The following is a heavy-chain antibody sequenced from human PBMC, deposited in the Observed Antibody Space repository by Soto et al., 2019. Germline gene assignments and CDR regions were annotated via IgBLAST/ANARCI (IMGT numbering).Heavy chain of an antibody. Sequence: GGSLRLSCEGFGFNFEDYAMHWIRQAPGKGLEWVSGINWNGGITGYADSVKGRFTVSRDNANNSLHLEMSSLKTEDAALYYCARGRGALTVVSNWFDPWGQGTLVTVSS. D-gene: IGHD2-15*01. J-gene: IGHJ5*02. V-gene: IGHV3-9*01. CDR2: INWNGGIT. CDR1: GFNFEDYA. CDR3: ARGRGALTVVSNWFDP.